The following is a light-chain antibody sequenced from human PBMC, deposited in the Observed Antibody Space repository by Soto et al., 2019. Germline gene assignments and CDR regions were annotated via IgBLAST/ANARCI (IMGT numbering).Light chain of an antibody. J-gene: IGKJ1*01. CDR3: QQYSNWPPCT. Sequence: EIVMTQSPATLSVSPGERATLSCRASQSVSSNLAWYQQKPGQAPRSLIYVASTRATGIPARFSGSGSGTEFTLTISSLQSEDFAVYYCQQYSNWPPCTFGQGTKVEIK. V-gene: IGKV3-15*01. CDR1: QSVSSN. CDR2: VAS.